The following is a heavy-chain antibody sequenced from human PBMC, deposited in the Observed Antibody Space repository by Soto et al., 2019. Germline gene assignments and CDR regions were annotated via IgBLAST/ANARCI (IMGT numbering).Heavy chain of an antibody. J-gene: IGHJ4*02. D-gene: IGHD1-26*01. CDR1: GYTFTSYG. V-gene: IGHV1-18*01. CDR3: ERDRLGDTGDY. CDR2: ISAYNANI. Sequence: ASVKVSCKASGYTFTSYGISWVRQTPGQGLEWMGWISAYNANINYAQKLQGRVTMTTDTSTNTAYMELRSLRSDDTAVYFCERDRLGDTGDYWGQGNLVTVSS.